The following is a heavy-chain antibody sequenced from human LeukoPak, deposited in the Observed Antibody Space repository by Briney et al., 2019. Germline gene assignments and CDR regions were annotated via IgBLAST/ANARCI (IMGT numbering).Heavy chain of an antibody. CDR3: AREHIWGPFDY. V-gene: IGHV3-64*01. J-gene: IGHJ4*02. D-gene: IGHD2-21*01. CDR2: ISSNGGST. Sequence: GGSLRLSCAASGFTFSSYAMHWVRQAPGKGLEYVSAISSNGGSTYYANSVKGRFTISRDNFKNTLYLQMGSLRAEDMAVYYCAREHIWGPFDYWGQGTLVTVSS. CDR1: GFTFSSYA.